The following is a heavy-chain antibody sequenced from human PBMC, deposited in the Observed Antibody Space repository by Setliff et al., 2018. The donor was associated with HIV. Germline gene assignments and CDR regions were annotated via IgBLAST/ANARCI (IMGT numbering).Heavy chain of an antibody. CDR1: GGSISSSNW. J-gene: IGHJ3*02. D-gene: IGHD6-19*01. CDR2: IYHSGST. CDR3: AKSYGSGWSADTFDI. Sequence: SETLSLTCAVSGGSISSSNWWSWVRQPPGKGLEWIGEIYHSGSTNYNPSLKSRVTISVDESKNQFSLKLSSVTAADTAMYYCAKSYGSGWSADTFDIWGQGTVVTVSS. V-gene: IGHV4-4*02.